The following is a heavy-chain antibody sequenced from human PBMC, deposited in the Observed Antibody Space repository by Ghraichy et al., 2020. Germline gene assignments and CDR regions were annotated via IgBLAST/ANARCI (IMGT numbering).Heavy chain of an antibody. V-gene: IGHV3-43*02. CDR3: AKDKVSGSFYYYYYYMDV. CDR1: GFTFDDYA. Sequence: GSLRLSCAASGFTFDDYAMHWVRQAPGKGLEWVSLISGDGGSTYYADSVKGRFTISRDNSKNSLYLQMNSLRTEDTALYYCAKDKVSGSFYYYYYYMDVWGKGTTVTVSS. CDR2: ISGDGGST. D-gene: IGHD1-26*01. J-gene: IGHJ6*03.